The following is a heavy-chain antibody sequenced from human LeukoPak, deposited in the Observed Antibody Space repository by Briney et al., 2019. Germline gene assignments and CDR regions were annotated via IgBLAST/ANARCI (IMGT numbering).Heavy chain of an antibody. CDR1: GGTFSSYA. D-gene: IGHD3-22*01. J-gene: IGHJ3*02. Sequence: SVKVSCKASGGTFSSYAISWVRQAPGQGLEWMGGIIPIFGTANYAQKFQGRVTMTTDTSTSTAYMELRSLRSDDTAVYYCASRYYYDSSGYYSPFDAFDIWGQGTMVTVSS. CDR3: ASRYYYDSSGYYSPFDAFDI. CDR2: IIPIFGTA. V-gene: IGHV1-69*05.